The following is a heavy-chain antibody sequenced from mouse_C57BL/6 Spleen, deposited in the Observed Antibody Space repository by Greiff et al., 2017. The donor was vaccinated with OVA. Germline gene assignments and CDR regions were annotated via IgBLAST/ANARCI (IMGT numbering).Heavy chain of an antibody. D-gene: IGHD1-1*01. CDR3: ARAHYGSRGWFAY. J-gene: IGHJ3*01. V-gene: IGHV5-4*01. CDR1: GFTFSSYA. Sequence: EVHLVESGGGLVKPGGSLKLSCAASGFTFSSYAMSWVRQTPEKRLEWVATISDGGSYTYYPDNVKGRFTISRDNAKNNLYLQMSHLKSEDTAMYYCARAHYGSRGWFAYWGQGTLVTVSA. CDR2: ISDGGSYT.